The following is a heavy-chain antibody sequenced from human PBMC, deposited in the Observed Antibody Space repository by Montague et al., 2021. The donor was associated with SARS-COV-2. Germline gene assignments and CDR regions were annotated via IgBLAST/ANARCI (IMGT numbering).Heavy chain of an antibody. CDR2: IYYSGST. CDR3: ARVSLAAAATRSDY. CDR1: GGSVSSGGYY. J-gene: IGHJ4*02. Sequence: SETLSFTCTLSGGSVSSGGYYWSWIRQPPGKGLEWIGYIYYSGSTNYNPSLKSRVTISLDTSKNQFSLKLTSVTAADTAVYYCARVSLAAAATRSDYWGQGTLVTVSS. D-gene: IGHD6-13*01. V-gene: IGHV4-61*08.